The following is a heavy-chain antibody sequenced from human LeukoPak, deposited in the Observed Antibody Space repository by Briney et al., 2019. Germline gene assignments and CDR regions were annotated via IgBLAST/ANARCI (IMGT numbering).Heavy chain of an antibody. Sequence: ASVKVSCKASGYTFTGYYMHWVRQAPGQGLEWMGWINPNSGGTNYAQKFQGRVTMTRDTSISTAYMELSRLRSDDTAVYYCAAYYYDSSGLAPNSDAFDIWGQGTMVTVSS. CDR3: AAYYYDSSGLAPNSDAFDI. CDR2: INPNSGGT. CDR1: GYTFTGYY. D-gene: IGHD3-22*01. V-gene: IGHV1-2*02. J-gene: IGHJ3*02.